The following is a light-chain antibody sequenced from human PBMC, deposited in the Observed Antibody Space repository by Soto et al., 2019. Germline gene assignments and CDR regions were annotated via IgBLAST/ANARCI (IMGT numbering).Light chain of an antibody. CDR1: SSDVGTYNF. CDR2: DVS. CDR3: CSYAGRYTYV. J-gene: IGLJ1*01. V-gene: IGLV2-11*01. Sequence: QSALTQPRSVSGSPGQSVSFSCTGTSSDVGTYNFVSWYQQHPGKAPKVMIYDVSKRPSGVPDRFSGSKSGNTASLTISGLQSEDEADYYCCSYAGRYTYVFGTGTKVTVL.